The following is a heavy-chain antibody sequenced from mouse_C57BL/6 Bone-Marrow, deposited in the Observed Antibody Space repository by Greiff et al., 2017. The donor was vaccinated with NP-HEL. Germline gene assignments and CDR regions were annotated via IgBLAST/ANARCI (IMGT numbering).Heavy chain of an antibody. Sequence: VQLQQSGAELVRPGALVKLSCTASGFNIKDDYMHWVKQRPEQGLEWIGWIDPENGDTEYASKFQGKATITADTSSNTAYLQLSSLTSEDTAVYYCTTGGYDEWYFDVWGTGTTVTVSS. CDR2: IDPENGDT. J-gene: IGHJ1*03. D-gene: IGHD2-2*01. V-gene: IGHV14-4*01. CDR1: GFNIKDDY. CDR3: TTGGYDEWYFDV.